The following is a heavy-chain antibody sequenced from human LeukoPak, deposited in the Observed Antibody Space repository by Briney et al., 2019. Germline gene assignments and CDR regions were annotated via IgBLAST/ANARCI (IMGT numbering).Heavy chain of an antibody. V-gene: IGHV3-21*01. J-gene: IGHJ6*02. CDR2: ISSSSSYI. Sequence: GGSLRLSCAASGFTFSSYSMDWVRQAPGKGLEWVSSISSSSSYIYYADSVKGRFTISRDNAKNSLYLQMNSLRAEDTAVYYCARELPHYDFWSGYSYGMDVWGQGTTVTVSS. D-gene: IGHD3-3*01. CDR1: GFTFSSYS. CDR3: ARELPHYDFWSGYSYGMDV.